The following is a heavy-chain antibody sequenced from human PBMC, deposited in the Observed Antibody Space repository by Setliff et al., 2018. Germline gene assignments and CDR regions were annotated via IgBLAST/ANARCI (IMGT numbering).Heavy chain of an antibody. D-gene: IGHD2-15*01. CDR1: GFTFGDFA. Sequence: GGSLRLSCAASGFTFGDFAMTWVRQAPGKGLEWVSGIGGRGISTYYADSVKGRFTISRDNSKNTLYLQMNSLRAEDTAVYYCARDPGRYCSGGSCYNRDVWGQGTLVTVSS. CDR3: ARDPGRYCSGGSCYNRDV. CDR2: IGGRGIST. J-gene: IGHJ4*02. V-gene: IGHV3-23*01.